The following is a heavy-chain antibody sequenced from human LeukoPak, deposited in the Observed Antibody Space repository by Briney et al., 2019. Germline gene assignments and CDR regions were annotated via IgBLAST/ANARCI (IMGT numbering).Heavy chain of an antibody. Sequence: GGSLRLSCAASGFTFSSYAMSWVRQAPGKGLEWVSAISGSGGSTYYADSVKGRFTIPRVNSKNTLYLQMNSLRAEDTAVYYCAKCIRGTAAAMDIWRQGTMVTVSS. J-gene: IGHJ3*02. CDR1: GFTFSSYA. CDR3: AKCIRGTAAAMDI. V-gene: IGHV3-23*01. D-gene: IGHD6-13*01. CDR2: ISGSGGST.